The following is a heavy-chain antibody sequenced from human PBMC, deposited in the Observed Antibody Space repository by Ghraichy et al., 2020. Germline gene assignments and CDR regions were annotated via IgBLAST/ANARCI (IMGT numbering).Heavy chain of an antibody. D-gene: IGHD2-2*02. CDR2: INVGNGNT. CDR1: GYTFTSHA. Sequence: ASVKVSCKASGYTFTSHAIHWVRQAPGQRLEWMGWINVGNGNTKYSQKFQGRVAITRDTSASTAYMELSSLRSEDTAVYYCARSHCSSTSCYTVSGYWGQGTLVTVSS. V-gene: IGHV1-3*01. CDR3: ARSHCSSTSCYTVSGY. J-gene: IGHJ4*02.